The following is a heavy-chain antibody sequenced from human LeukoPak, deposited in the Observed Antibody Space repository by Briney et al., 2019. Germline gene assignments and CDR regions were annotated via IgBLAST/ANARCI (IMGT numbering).Heavy chain of an antibody. D-gene: IGHD1-26*01. Sequence: GESLKISCKGSGYSFTSYWIGWVRQMPGKGLEWMGTIYPGDSDTRYSPSFQGQVTISADKSISTAYLQWSSLKASDTAMYYCARLPGGSYFHYYYMDVWGKGTTVTISS. CDR3: ARLPGGSYFHYYYMDV. CDR1: GYSFTSYW. CDR2: IYPGDSDT. J-gene: IGHJ6*03. V-gene: IGHV5-51*01.